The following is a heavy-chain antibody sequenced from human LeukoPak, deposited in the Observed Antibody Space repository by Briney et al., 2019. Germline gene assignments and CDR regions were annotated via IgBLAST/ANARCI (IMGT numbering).Heavy chain of an antibody. CDR1: GGSITSDY. J-gene: IGHJ5*02. CDR3: AMSPPRGAWFDP. CDR2: ICDSGST. V-gene: IGHV4-4*09. Sequence: PSETLSLTCSVSGGSITSDYWSWIRQSPGKGLEWIGFICDSGSTIYNPSLKSRVTISVDTSKNQFSLKLRSVTAADTAIYYCAMSPPRGAWFDPWGQGTLVTVSS. D-gene: IGHD4/OR15-4a*01.